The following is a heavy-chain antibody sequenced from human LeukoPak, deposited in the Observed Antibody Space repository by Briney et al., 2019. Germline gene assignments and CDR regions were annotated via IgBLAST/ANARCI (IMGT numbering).Heavy chain of an antibody. CDR2: IYPGGSDT. CDR3: ASRDSGGFDY. D-gene: IGHD3-16*01. Sequence: GESLKISCEGSGYTFTNYWIGWVRQMPGKGLEWMGIIYPGGSDTRYSPSFQRQVTISADKSISTAYLQWSSLKASDTAIYYCASRDSGGFDYWGQGTLVTVSS. J-gene: IGHJ4*02. CDR1: GYTFTNYW. V-gene: IGHV5-51*01.